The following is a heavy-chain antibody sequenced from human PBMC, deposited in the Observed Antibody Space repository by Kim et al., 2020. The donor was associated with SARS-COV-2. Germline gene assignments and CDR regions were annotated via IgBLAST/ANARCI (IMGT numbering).Heavy chain of an antibody. Sequence: LSLTCAASGFTFSNAWMSWVRQAPGKGLEWVGRIKSKTDGGTTDYAAPVKGRFTISRDDSKNTLYLQMNSLKTEDTAVYYCTTDYYDSSGYTDWGQGTLVTVSS. CDR3: TTDYYDSSGYTD. J-gene: IGHJ4*02. D-gene: IGHD3-22*01. V-gene: IGHV3-15*01. CDR2: IKSKTDGGTT. CDR1: GFTFSNAW.